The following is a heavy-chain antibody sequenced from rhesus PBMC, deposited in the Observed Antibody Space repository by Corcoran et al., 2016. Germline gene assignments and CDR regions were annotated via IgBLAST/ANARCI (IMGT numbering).Heavy chain of an antibody. CDR2: FYGSGTSY. D-gene: IGHD1-1*01. J-gene: IGHJ4*01. CDR3: ARGPANSWWDY. Sequence: QVQLQESGPGLVKPLETLSFTCAVSGGSICSDYWSWLRQPLGKGLELIGYFYGSGTSYNYNPSLKSRVTLSVDTSKNQFSLKLSSVTAADTAVYYCARGPANSWWDYWGQGVLVTVSS. CDR1: GGSICSDY. V-gene: IGHV4S11*01.